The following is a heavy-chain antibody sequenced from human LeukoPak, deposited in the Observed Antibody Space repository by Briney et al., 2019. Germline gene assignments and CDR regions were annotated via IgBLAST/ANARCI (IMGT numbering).Heavy chain of an antibody. J-gene: IGHJ5*02. Sequence: GGSLRLSCAASGFTFSDYYMSWIRQAPGKGLEGVSYISSSGSTIYYADSVKGRFTISRDNAKNSLYLQMNSLRADDTAVYYCARDPTTMTTYQSDFDPWGQGTLVTVSS. CDR3: ARDPTTMTTYQSDFDP. CDR1: GFTFSDYY. D-gene: IGHD4-17*01. CDR2: ISSSGSTI. V-gene: IGHV3-11*01.